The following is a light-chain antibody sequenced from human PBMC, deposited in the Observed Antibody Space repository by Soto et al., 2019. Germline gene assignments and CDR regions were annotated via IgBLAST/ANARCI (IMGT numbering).Light chain of an antibody. CDR3: QQYDRSPRT. V-gene: IGKV3-20*01. Sequence: EIVLTQSPGTLSLSPGERATLSCRASQSVSSSFLAWYQQKPGQAPSLFIYGASSRATGIPDRFSGSGSGTDFTLNISRLEPEDFAVYYCQQYDRSPRTFGQGTKVEIK. CDR2: GAS. CDR1: QSVSSSF. J-gene: IGKJ1*01.